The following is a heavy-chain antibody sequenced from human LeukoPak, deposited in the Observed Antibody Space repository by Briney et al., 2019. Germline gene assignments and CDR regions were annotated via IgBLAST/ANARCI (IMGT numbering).Heavy chain of an antibody. Sequence: ASVKVSCKASGYTFTNYDINWVRLATGQGLEWMGWMNPNSGNTGYAQKFQGRVTMTEDTSTDTAYMELSSLRSEDTAVYYCAALVAGRPYVAFDIWGQGTMVTVSS. CDR1: GYTFTNYD. J-gene: IGHJ3*02. CDR3: AALVAGRPYVAFDI. D-gene: IGHD6-19*01. CDR2: MNPNSGNT. V-gene: IGHV1-8*01.